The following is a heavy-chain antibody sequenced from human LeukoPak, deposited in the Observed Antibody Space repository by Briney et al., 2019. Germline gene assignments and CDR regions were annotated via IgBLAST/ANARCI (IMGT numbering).Heavy chain of an antibody. D-gene: IGHD6-19*01. Sequence: NPSETLSLTCAVYGGSFSGYYWSWIRQPPGKGLEWIGEINHSGSTNYNPSLKSRVTISADTSKNQFSLKLSSVTAADTAVYYCAKGLDGVGVAGLYFLDYLGQGTL. CDR2: INHSGST. CDR1: GGSFSGYY. V-gene: IGHV4-34*01. CDR3: AKGLDGVGVAGLYFLDY. J-gene: IGHJ4*01.